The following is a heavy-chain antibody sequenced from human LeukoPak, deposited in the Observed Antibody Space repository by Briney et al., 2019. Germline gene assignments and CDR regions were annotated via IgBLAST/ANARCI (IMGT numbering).Heavy chain of an antibody. Sequence: SETLSLTCTVSGGSISSYYWSWIRQPSGKGLEWIGYIYYSGSTNYNPSLKSRVTISVDTSKKQFSLKLSSVTAADTAVYYCARDRSGYYGSGRPISPPYYYYGMDVWGQGTTVTVSS. CDR1: GGSISSYY. D-gene: IGHD3-10*01. CDR3: ARDRSGYYGSGRPISPPYYYYGMDV. V-gene: IGHV4-59*01. J-gene: IGHJ6*02. CDR2: IYYSGST.